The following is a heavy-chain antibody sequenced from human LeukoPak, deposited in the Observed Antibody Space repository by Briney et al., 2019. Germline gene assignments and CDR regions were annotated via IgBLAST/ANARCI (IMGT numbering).Heavy chain of an antibody. Sequence: GESLKISCKGSGYSFTSYWIGWVRQMPGKGLEWMGIIYPGDSDTRYSPSFQGQVTISADKFVSTAYLQWSSLKASDTAMYYCARCDRSTSPNWFDPWGQGTLVTVSS. CDR2: IYPGDSDT. CDR1: GYSFTSYW. D-gene: IGHD2-2*01. J-gene: IGHJ5*02. V-gene: IGHV5-51*01. CDR3: ARCDRSTSPNWFDP.